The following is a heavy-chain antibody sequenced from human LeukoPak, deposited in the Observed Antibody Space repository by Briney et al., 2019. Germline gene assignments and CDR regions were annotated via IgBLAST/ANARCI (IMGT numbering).Heavy chain of an antibody. CDR3: AKEGFLEWFFFDY. V-gene: IGHV3-23*01. Sequence: GGSLRLSCAASGFTFGNYAMTWVRQAPGKGLEWISTFSGSGDSTYYADSVKGRFTISRDNSKNTLYLQMNSLIADDTAVYYCAKEGFLEWFFFDYWGQGTLVTVSS. D-gene: IGHD3-3*01. J-gene: IGHJ4*02. CDR2: FSGSGDST. CDR1: GFTFGNYA.